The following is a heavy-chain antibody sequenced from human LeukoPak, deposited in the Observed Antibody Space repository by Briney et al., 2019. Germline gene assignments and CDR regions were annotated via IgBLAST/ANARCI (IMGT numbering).Heavy chain of an antibody. CDR2: ISAYNGNT. J-gene: IGHJ4*02. CDR1: GYTFTSYG. Sequence: ASVKFSCKASGYTFTSYGISWVRQAPGQGLEWMGWISAYNGNTNYAQKLQGRVTMTTDTSTSTAYMELRSLRSDDTAVYYCARVSMYSSHHYFDYWGQGTLVTVSS. V-gene: IGHV1-18*01. CDR3: ARVSMYSSHHYFDY. D-gene: IGHD6-13*01.